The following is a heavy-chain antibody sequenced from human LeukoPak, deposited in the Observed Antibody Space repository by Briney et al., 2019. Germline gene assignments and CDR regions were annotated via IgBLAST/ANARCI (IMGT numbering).Heavy chain of an antibody. CDR2: ISGSGGST. CDR1: GFTFSSYA. D-gene: IGHD1-26*01. Sequence: GGSLRLSCAASGFTFSSYAMSWVRQAPGKGLEWVSAISGSGGSTYYADSVKGRFTISRDNSKSTLYLQMNSLRAEDTAVYYCAKDAGYSGSFNWFDPWGQGTLVTVSS. J-gene: IGHJ5*02. V-gene: IGHV3-23*01. CDR3: AKDAGYSGSFNWFDP.